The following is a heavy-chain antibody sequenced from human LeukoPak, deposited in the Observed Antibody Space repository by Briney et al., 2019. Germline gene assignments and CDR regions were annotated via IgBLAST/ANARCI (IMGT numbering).Heavy chain of an antibody. Sequence: SETLSLTCTVSGGSISSYYWSWIRQPPGKGLEWIGYIYYSGSTNYNPSLKSRVTISVDTSKNQFSLKLSSVTAADTAVYYCATGYGSWYFFYFDYWGQGTLVTVSS. CDR2: IYYSGST. CDR3: ATGYGSWYFFYFDY. V-gene: IGHV4-59*08. CDR1: GGSISSYY. J-gene: IGHJ4*02. D-gene: IGHD6-13*01.